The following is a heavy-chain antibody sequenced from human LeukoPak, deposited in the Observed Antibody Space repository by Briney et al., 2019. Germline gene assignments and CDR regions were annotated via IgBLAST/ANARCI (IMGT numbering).Heavy chain of an antibody. CDR2: ISGNGISA. V-gene: IGHV3-23*01. Sequence: GRSLRLSCAASGFTFTNYAMSWVRQAPGKGLEWVSGISGNGISAYYADSVKGRFTISRDNSKSTLYLQMDSLRADDTAVYYCAKDRNYDSSGYYHNDDYWGQGTLVTVSS. CDR1: GFTFTNYA. CDR3: AKDRNYDSSGYYHNDDY. J-gene: IGHJ4*02. D-gene: IGHD3-22*01.